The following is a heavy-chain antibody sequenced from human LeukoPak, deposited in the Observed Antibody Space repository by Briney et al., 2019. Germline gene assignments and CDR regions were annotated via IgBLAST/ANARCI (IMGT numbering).Heavy chain of an antibody. D-gene: IGHD1-1*01. CDR1: GYNFTDYY. Sequence: ASVKVSCKASGYNFTDYYIHWIRQAPGQGLEWMGWIDPNSGGTHHAPNFQGRATVTRDTSSSTVYMDLSRLRSADTAIYYCARSRTPLYYYGMHVWGLGTSVTVSS. CDR3: ARSRTPLYYYGMHV. CDR2: IDPNSGGT. V-gene: IGHV1-2*02. J-gene: IGHJ6*02.